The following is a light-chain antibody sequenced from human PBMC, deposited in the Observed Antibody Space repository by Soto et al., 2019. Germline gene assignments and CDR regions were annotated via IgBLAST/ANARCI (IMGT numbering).Light chain of an antibody. J-gene: IGKJ1*01. CDR1: QSVSSY. CDR3: QQRSNWPWT. V-gene: IGKV3-11*01. CDR2: DAP. Sequence: EIVLTQSPATLSLSPGERATLSCRASQSVSSYLAWYQQKPGQAPRLLIYDAPNRATGIPARFSGSGSGTDFPLTISRLEPEDFAVYYRQQRSNWPWTFGQGTKVEIK.